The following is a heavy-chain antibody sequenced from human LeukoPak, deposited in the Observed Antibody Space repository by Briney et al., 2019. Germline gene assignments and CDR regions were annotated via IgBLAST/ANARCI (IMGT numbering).Heavy chain of an antibody. J-gene: IGHJ4*02. Sequence: GGSLRLSCAASGFTVSSSYMTWVRQAPGKGLEWVSVIYSGGTTYYADSVKGRFTISRDNSKNTLYLQMNSLRAEDTAVYYRARGVAAAGTTLDYWGQGTLVTVSS. V-gene: IGHV3-66*01. CDR3: ARGVAAAGTTLDY. D-gene: IGHD6-13*01. CDR1: GFTVSSSY. CDR2: IYSGGTT.